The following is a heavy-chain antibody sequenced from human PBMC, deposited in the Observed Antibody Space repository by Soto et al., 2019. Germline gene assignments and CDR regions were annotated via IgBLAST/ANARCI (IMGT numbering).Heavy chain of an antibody. CDR1: GGSICSSKW. CDR3: ARHYSSGSRNWFDT. V-gene: IGHV4-4*02. CDR2: IYHSGTT. D-gene: IGHD6-19*01. J-gene: IGHJ5*02. Sequence: XESLSLPGAVSGGSICSSKWWSWVRQPPGKGLEWIGEIYHSGTTNYNPSLRSRVTISVDTSKNQFSLKLSSVTAADTAVFYCARHYSSGSRNWFDTWGQGTLVTVSS.